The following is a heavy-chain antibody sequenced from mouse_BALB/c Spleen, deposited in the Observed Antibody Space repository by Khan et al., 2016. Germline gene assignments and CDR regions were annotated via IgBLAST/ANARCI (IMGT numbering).Heavy chain of an antibody. CDR3: ATTYYARDY. Sequence: EVQLQESGPGLVKPSQSLYLTCTVTGYSITSDYAWNWIRQFPGNKLEWMGYISYSGSTSYNPSLKSRISITRDTSKTQFFLQLNSLTTEDTATCYCATTYYARDYWGQGTSVTVSS. CDR2: ISYSGST. J-gene: IGHJ4*01. CDR1: GYSITSDYA. V-gene: IGHV3-2*02.